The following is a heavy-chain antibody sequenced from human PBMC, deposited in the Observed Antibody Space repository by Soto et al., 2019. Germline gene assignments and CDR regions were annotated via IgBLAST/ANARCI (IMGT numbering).Heavy chain of an antibody. J-gene: IGHJ4*01. V-gene: IGHV4-30-4*01. CDR2: IYFTGST. Sequence: QVPLQESGPGLMKPSQTLSLTCPVSGGSISDTSYFWSWVRQPPGKGLEWIGHIYFTGSTYFNPSLKSRVSMSVDTSRNQFSLKLSSMTAADTAIYYCARSSRSSPDEYYFDSWGHGTLVTVSS. CDR1: GGSISDTSYF. CDR3: ARSSRSSPDEYYFDS. D-gene: IGHD1-26*01.